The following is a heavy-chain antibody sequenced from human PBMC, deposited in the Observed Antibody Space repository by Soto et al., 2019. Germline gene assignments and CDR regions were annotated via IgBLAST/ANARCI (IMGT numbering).Heavy chain of an antibody. CDR3: ARAYSDTDGYAIDP. CDR2: IYDGDSS. D-gene: IGHD3-16*01. V-gene: IGHV4-59*01. Sequence: QVQLQESGPGLVKPSETLSLTCTVSGGSISGFYWSWIRQSPGKGLEWIGYIYDGDSSNYNPSLGSRVIISLDTSKNQFYLRRSSVTAADTAVYYCARAYSDTDGYAIDPWGQGTLVTVSS. CDR1: GGSISGFY. J-gene: IGHJ5*02.